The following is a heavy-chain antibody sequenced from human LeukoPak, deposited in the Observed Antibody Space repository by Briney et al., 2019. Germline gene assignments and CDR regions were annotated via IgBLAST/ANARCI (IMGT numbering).Heavy chain of an antibody. V-gene: IGHV1-18*01. D-gene: IGHD3-10*01. CDR3: ARVSFGELLYSLDY. CDR2: ISAYNGNT. J-gene: IGHJ4*02. Sequence: ASVKVSCKAPGYTFTSYGISWVRQAPGQGLEWMGWISAYNGNTNYAQKLQGRVTMTTDTSTSTAYMELRSLRSDDTAVYYCARVSFGELLYSLDYWGQGTLVTVSS. CDR1: GYTFTSYG.